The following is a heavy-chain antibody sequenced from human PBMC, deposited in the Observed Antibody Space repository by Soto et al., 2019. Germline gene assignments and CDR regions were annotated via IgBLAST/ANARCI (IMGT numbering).Heavy chain of an antibody. CDR1: GFTFRSYG. CDR2: IWYDGNNK. CDR3: ARDYSSGRDIYYYYGMDV. Sequence: QVQLVESGGGVVKPGRSLRLSCAAPGFTFRSYGMPWVRQAPGKGLEGVAVIWYDGNNKYYADSVKGRFTISRDNSKSTLYLEMNSLRAEDTAVYYCARDYSSGRDIYYYYGMDVWGQGTTVTVSS. D-gene: IGHD6-19*01. V-gene: IGHV3-33*01. J-gene: IGHJ6*02.